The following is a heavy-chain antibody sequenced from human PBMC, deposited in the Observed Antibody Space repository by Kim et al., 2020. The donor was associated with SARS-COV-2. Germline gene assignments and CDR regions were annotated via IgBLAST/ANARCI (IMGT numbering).Heavy chain of an antibody. CDR2: INHSGST. J-gene: IGHJ2*01. D-gene: IGHD2-21*02. CDR3: ARGYCGGDCYSNRDWYFDL. CDR1: GGSFSGYY. Sequence: SETLSLTCAVYGGSFSGYYWSWIRQPPGKGLEWIGEINHSGSTNYNPSLKSRVTISVDTSKNQFSLKLSSVTAADTAVYYCARGYCGGDCYSNRDWYFDLWGRGTLVTVSS. V-gene: IGHV4-34*01.